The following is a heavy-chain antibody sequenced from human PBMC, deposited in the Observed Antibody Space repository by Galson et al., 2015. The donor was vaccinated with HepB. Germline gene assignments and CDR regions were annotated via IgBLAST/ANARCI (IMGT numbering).Heavy chain of an antibody. CDR2: ISGSGGST. CDR1: GFTFSSYA. J-gene: IGHJ6*02. Sequence: SLRLSCAASGFTFSSYAMSWVRQAPGKGLEWVSAISGSGGSTYYADSVKGRFTISRDNSKNTLYLQMNSLRAEDTAVYYCAKTYYYGSGSYSYGMDVWGQGTTVTVSS. D-gene: IGHD3-10*01. CDR3: AKTYYYGSGSYSYGMDV. V-gene: IGHV3-23*01.